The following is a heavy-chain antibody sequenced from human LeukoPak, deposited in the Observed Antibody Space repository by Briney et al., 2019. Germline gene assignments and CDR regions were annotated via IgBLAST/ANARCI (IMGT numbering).Heavy chain of an antibody. CDR2: ISAYNGNT. D-gene: IGHD5-18*01. J-gene: IGHJ5*02. CDR3: AREIHDDWFDP. V-gene: IGHV1-18*01. Sequence: ASVTVSCKSSVYTFTSYGFCWVRHAPRQGLEWVGWISAYNGNTNYAQNLQGRVTMNTDTSTSTAYMELRSLRSDDTGVYYCAREIHDDWFDPWGQGTLVTVSS. CDR1: VYTFTSYG.